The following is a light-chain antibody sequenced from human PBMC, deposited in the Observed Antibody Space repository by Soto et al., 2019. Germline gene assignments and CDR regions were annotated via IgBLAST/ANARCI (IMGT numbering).Light chain of an antibody. J-gene: IGLJ1*01. V-gene: IGLV1-40*01. CDR1: SSNIGATYD. Sequence: QAVVPQPPSVSGAPGQRVTISCTGSSSNIGATYDVQWYQQLPGTAPKLLIHGNTDRPSGVPDRFSGSKSGTSASLAITGLQEDDEADYYCWSYYGGLGVLDVFGTGTKLTVL. CDR2: GNT. CDR3: WSYYGGLGVLDV.